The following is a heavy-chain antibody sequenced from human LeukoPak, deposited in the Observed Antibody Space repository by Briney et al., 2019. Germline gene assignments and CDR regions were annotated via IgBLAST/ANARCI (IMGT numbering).Heavy chain of an antibody. Sequence: ASVKVSCKVSGHTVTELSMHWVRQAPGKGLEWMGGFDPEDGKTIYAQKFQGRVTMTEDTSTDTAHMELSSLRSEDTAVYYCATDLGLWLVRDDAFDIWGQGTMVIVSS. V-gene: IGHV1-24*01. D-gene: IGHD6-19*01. CDR3: ATDLGLWLVRDDAFDI. CDR1: GHTVTELS. J-gene: IGHJ3*02. CDR2: FDPEDGKT.